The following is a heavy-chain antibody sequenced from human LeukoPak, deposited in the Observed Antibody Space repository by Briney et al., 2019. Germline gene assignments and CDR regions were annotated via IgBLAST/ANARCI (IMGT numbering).Heavy chain of an antibody. CDR3: ARIRVDTAMVYYYYGMDV. CDR1: GFSLSTSGMC. Sequence: SGPTLVNPTQTLTLTCTFSGFSLSTSGMCVSWIRQPPGKALEWLALIDWDDDKYYSTSLKTRLTISKDTSKNQVVLTMTNTGPVDTATYYCARIRVDTAMVYYYYGMDVWGKGTTVTVSS. D-gene: IGHD5-18*01. J-gene: IGHJ6*04. V-gene: IGHV2-70*01. CDR2: IDWDDDK.